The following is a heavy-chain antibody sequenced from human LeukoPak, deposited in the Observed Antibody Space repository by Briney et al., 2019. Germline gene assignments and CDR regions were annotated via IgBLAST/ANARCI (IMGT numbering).Heavy chain of an antibody. CDR1: GFTFDDYG. CDR3: ARVSVWEYSSSGYHYYMAV. Sequence: GGSLRLSCAASGFTFDDYGMSWVRQAPGKGLEWVSGINWNGGSTGYADSVKGRFTISRDNAKNSLYLQMNSLRAEDTALYYCARVSVWEYSSSGYHYYMAVWGKGTTVTVSS. CDR2: INWNGGST. V-gene: IGHV3-20*04. D-gene: IGHD6-6*01. J-gene: IGHJ6*03.